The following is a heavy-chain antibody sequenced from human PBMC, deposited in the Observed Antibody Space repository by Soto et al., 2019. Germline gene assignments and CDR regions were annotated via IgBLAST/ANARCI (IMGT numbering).Heavy chain of an antibody. Sequence: PSETLSLTCTVSGGSISSGGYYWSWIRQHPGKGLEWIGYIYYSGSTYYNPSLKSRVTISVDTSKNQFSLQLSSVTAADTAVYYCARQYSYGAIDDWGQGTLVTVSS. V-gene: IGHV4-31*03. D-gene: IGHD5-18*01. J-gene: IGHJ4*02. CDR3: ARQYSYGAIDD. CDR1: GGSISSGGYY. CDR2: IYYSGST.